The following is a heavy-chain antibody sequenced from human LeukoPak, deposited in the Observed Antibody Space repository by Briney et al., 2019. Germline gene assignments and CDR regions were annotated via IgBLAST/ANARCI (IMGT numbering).Heavy chain of an antibody. J-gene: IGHJ6*02. CDR3: ARVPLKHTPLVQYDPWDGYYYGMDV. CDR2: IILIFGIA. D-gene: IGHD2-21*01. V-gene: IGHV1-69*04. Sequence: ASVNVSCKASRGTFSSYAISGVRQAPGQGLEWMGRIILIFGIANKAQKFQGRVTITADKSTSTAYMELSSLRSEDTAVYYCARVPLKHTPLVQYDPWDGYYYGMDVWGQGTTVTVSS. CDR1: RGTFSSYA.